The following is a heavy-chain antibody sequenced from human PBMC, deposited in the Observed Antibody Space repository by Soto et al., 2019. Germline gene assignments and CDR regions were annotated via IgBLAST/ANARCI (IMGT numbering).Heavy chain of an antibody. V-gene: IGHV3-21*04. Sequence: GSLRLSCTASGFTFSSYSMNWVRQAPGKGLEWVSSISRSAGNTYYADSVKGRFTISRDNAKNSMYLQMNSLRAEDTAVYYCEKEGPLIRGRDYFDYWGQGTLVTVYS. CDR3: EKEGPLIRGRDYFDY. CDR1: GFTFSSYS. CDR2: ISRSAGNT. J-gene: IGHJ4*02. D-gene: IGHD3-10*01.